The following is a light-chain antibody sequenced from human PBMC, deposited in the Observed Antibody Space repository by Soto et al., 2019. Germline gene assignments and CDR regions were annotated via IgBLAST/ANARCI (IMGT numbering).Light chain of an antibody. Sequence: DIQMTQSPSSLSASVGDRVTITCQASQDISNYLNWYQLKPGKAPKLLIYDASTLQSGVPSSFSGSGSGTEFTLTISSLQPDDFATYYCQRYATYSPTFGQGTKVDIK. CDR2: DAS. CDR1: QDISNY. J-gene: IGKJ1*01. CDR3: QRYATYSPT. V-gene: IGKV1-16*01.